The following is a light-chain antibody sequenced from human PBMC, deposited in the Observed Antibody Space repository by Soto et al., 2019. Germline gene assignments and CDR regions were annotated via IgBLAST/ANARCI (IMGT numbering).Light chain of an antibody. CDR2: DVS. V-gene: IGKV1-13*02. CDR3: QQFNSYPIT. CDR1: QDIRGA. J-gene: IGKJ5*01. Sequence: AIQLTQSPSSLLASAGDRVTITCRASQDIRGALAWYQQTPGKAPKILIYDVSTLQSGVPSRFSGSSSGTDFSLTISSLQPEDFATYFCQQFNSYPITFGQGTRLDIK.